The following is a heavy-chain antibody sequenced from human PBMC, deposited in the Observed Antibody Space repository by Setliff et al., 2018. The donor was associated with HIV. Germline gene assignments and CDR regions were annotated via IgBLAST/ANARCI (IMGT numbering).Heavy chain of an antibody. J-gene: IGHJ4*02. CDR3: ALAGRAVYY. V-gene: IGHV3-74*01. CDR2: INSDGSST. CDR1: GTTAGSNY. D-gene: IGHD6-19*01. Sequence: PGGSLRLSCAVSGTTAGSNYISWIRQAPGQGLEWVSRINSDGSSTSYADSVKGRFTISRDNAKNTLYLQMNSLRAEDTAVYYCALAGRAVYYWGQGTLVTVSS.